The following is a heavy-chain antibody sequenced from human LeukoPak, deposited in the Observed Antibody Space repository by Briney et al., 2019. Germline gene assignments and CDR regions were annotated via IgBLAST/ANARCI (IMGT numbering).Heavy chain of an antibody. D-gene: IGHD1-26*01. CDR3: ATRRSGSYYFDY. V-gene: IGHV3-23*01. J-gene: IGHJ4*02. CDR1: GFTFNSYA. Sequence: GGSLRLSCAASGFTFNSYAMNWVREAPGKELGWVSAISGSGDSTYYADSVKGRFTISRDNSKNTLYLQMNSLRAEDTAVYYCATRRSGSYYFDYWGQGTLVTVSS. CDR2: ISGSGDST.